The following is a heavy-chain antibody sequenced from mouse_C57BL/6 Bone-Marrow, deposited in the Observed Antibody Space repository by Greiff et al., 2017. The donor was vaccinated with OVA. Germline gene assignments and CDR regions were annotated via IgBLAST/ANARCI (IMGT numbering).Heavy chain of an antibody. Sequence: QVQLKESGPGLVAPSQSLSITCTVSGFSLTSYAISWVRQPPGKGLEWLGVIWPGGGTNYNSALKSRLSISKDNSKSQVFLKMNSLQTDDTARYYCARDCGGYFDVWGTGTTVTVSS. CDR2: IWPGGGT. J-gene: IGHJ1*03. CDR3: ARDCGGYFDV. V-gene: IGHV2-9-1*01. CDR1: GFSLTSYA.